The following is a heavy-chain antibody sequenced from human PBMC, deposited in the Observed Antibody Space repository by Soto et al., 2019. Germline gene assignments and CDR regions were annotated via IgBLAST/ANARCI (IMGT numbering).Heavy chain of an antibody. Sequence: GASAQVSCTASGYTFTSSGISRVRQAPGQRLEWMGWISAYNGNTNYAQKLQGRVTMTTDTSTSTAYMELRTLRSDDTAVYYCARDGPIPTMTDNFDYWGQGTLVTVSS. CDR3: ARDGPIPTMTDNFDY. CDR1: GYTFTSSG. V-gene: IGHV1-18*01. J-gene: IGHJ4*02. D-gene: IGHD4-17*01. CDR2: ISAYNGNT.